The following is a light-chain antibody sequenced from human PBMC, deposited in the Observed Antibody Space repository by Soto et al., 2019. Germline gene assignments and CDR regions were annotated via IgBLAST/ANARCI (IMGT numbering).Light chain of an antibody. Sequence: DIQMTQSPSTLSASVGDRVTITCRASQSISAWLAWYQQKPGEAPTLLIYDASSLESGVPSRFSGGGSETEFTLTISSLQPDDVATYYCQHYHDYNYPITFGQGTRLEIK. CDR2: DAS. V-gene: IGKV1-5*01. J-gene: IGKJ5*01. CDR1: QSISAW. CDR3: QHYHDYNYPIT.